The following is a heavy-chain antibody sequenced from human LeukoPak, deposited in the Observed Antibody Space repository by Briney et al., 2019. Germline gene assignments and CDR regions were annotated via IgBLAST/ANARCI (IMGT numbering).Heavy chain of an antibody. CDR2: IKQDGSEK. CDR3: ARDYDFWSPPYYYYYYMDV. J-gene: IGHJ6*03. CDR1: GFTFSSYW. Sequence: EGSLRLSCAASGFTFSSYWMSWVRQAPGKGLEWVANIKQDGSEKYYVDSVKGRFTISRDNAKNSLYLQMNSLRAEDTAVYYCARDYDFWSPPYYYYYYMDVWGKGTTVTVSS. V-gene: IGHV3-7*01. D-gene: IGHD3-3*01.